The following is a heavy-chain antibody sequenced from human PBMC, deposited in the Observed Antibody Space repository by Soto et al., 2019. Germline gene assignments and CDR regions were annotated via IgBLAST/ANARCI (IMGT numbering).Heavy chain of an antibody. J-gene: IGHJ4*02. CDR2: MNSDGSST. CDR1: GFTFGNSW. Sequence: GGSLRLSCAASGFTFGNSWMHWVRQAPGEGLEWVSRMNSDGSSTNYADSVKGRFTVSRDNAKNTLYLQMNSLRAEDTAVYYCATAEVDYWGPGTLVTVSS. CDR3: ATAEVDY. V-gene: IGHV3-74*01.